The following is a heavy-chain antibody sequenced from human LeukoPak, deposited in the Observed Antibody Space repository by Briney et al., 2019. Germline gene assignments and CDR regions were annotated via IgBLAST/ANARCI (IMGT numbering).Heavy chain of an antibody. CDR3: ARVATMVRGSLWSASNYYYYMDV. D-gene: IGHD3-10*01. J-gene: IGHJ6*03. V-gene: IGHV3-48*03. Sequence: GGSLRLSCAASGFTFSSYEMNWARQAPGKGLEWVSYNSSSGSNIYYADSLKGRFTISRDNAKNSLYLQMNSLRVEDTAVYYCARVATMVRGSLWSASNYYYYMDVWGKGTTVTISS. CDR1: GFTFSSYE. CDR2: NSSSGSNI.